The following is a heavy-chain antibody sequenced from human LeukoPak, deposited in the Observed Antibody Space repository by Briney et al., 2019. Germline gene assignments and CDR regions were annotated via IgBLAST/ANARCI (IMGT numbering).Heavy chain of an antibody. Sequence: ASVNVSCKASGYTFTSYGISWVRQAPGQGLEWMGWISAYNGNTNYAQKLQGRVTMTTDTSTSTAYMELRSLRSDDTAVYYCARDWNSGSYFQLDYFDYWGQGTLVTVSS. CDR2: ISAYNGNT. V-gene: IGHV1-18*01. CDR1: GYTFTSYG. J-gene: IGHJ4*02. CDR3: ARDWNSGSYFQLDYFDY. D-gene: IGHD1-26*01.